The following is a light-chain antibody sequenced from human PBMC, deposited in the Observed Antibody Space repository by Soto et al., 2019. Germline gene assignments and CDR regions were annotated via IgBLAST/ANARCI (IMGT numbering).Light chain of an antibody. CDR2: AAS. CDR1: QGISNY. J-gene: IGKJ3*01. CDR3: QHYHSPPFT. V-gene: IGKV1-27*01. Sequence: DIQMTQSPSSLSAFVGDSVTFTCRASQGISNYLAWYHQKPGKVPKLLVYAASTLQSGVPSRFSGSGSGTEFTLTIRSLQLEDVGTYYCQHYHSPPFTFGPGTKLEIK.